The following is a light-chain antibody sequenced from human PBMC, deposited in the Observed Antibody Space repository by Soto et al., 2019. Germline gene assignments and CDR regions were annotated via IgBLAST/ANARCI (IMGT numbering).Light chain of an antibody. V-gene: IGKV3-20*01. CDR1: QYISSN. CDR3: QQYGSSPGT. J-gene: IGKJ1*01. CDR2: GAS. Sequence: EVVMTQSPATLSMSPGERATLSCRASQYISSNLAWYQQNPGQAPRLLIYGASRRATGVPDRFSGSGSGTDFTLTISRLEPEDFAVYYCQQYGSSPGTFGQGTKVDIK.